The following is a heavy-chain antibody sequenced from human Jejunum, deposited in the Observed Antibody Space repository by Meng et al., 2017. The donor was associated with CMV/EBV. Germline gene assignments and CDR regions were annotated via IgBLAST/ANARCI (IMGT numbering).Heavy chain of an antibody. CDR2: IQYDGSDK. V-gene: IGHV3-30*02. D-gene: IGHD6-19*01. CDR1: GFIFSNYA. CDR3: AKRDCIGSGCGFYYFDS. J-gene: IGHJ4*02. Sequence: QVGLVESGGGVVQPGGSLRLSCAASGFIFSNYAMHWVRQAPGKGLEWVAFIQYDGSDKYYADSVRGRFTISRDNSKNMLYLQMNNVRAEDTAVYHCAKRDCIGSGCGFYYFDSWGQGTLVTVSS.